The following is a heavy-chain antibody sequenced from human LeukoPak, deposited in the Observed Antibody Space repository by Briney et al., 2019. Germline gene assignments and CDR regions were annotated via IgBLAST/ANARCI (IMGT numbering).Heavy chain of an antibody. J-gene: IGHJ3*02. CDR2: IIPILGIA. CDR1: GGTFSSYA. CDR3: ARGNRRDNWNDEDAFDI. D-gene: IGHD1-1*01. Sequence: SVKVSCKASGGTFSSYAISWVRQAPGQGLEWMGRIIPILGIANYAQKFQGRVTITADKSTSTAYMEPSSLRSEDTAVYYCARGNRRDNWNDEDAFDIWGQGTMVTVSS. V-gene: IGHV1-69*04.